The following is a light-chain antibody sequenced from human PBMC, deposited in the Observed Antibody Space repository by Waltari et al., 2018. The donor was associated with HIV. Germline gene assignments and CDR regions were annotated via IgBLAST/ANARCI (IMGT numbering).Light chain of an antibody. CDR2: DNN. V-gene: IGLV1-51*01. Sequence: QSVLTQPPSVSAAPGPKVTLSCSGRSSNIGNNYVSWYQQLPGTAPKILIYDNNRRPSGIPDRFSGSKSGTSATLGITGLQTGDEADYYCGTWDSSLSAGVFGGGTKLTVL. CDR1: SSNIGNNY. CDR3: GTWDSSLSAGV. J-gene: IGLJ2*01.